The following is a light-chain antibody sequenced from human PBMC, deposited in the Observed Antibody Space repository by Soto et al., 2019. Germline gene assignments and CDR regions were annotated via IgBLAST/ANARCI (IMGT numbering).Light chain of an antibody. CDR3: LQDHNYPLP. CDR1: QGIGND. CDR2: AAA. V-gene: IGKV1-6*02. J-gene: IGKJ4*01. Sequence: AIQMAQSPSSLTASVGDRVTITCRASQGIGNDVGWFQQKPGKAPKLLIYAAATLQSGVPSRFSGSRSGTDFTLTISSLQPEHFATYYCLQDHNYPLPFGGGTKVEI.